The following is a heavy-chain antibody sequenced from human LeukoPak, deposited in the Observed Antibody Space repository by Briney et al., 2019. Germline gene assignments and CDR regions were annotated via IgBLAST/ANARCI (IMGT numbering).Heavy chain of an antibody. J-gene: IGHJ6*02. V-gene: IGHV1-3*01. CDR1: GYTFTSYA. CDR2: INAGNGNT. D-gene: IGHD3-10*01. Sequence: ASVKVSCKASGYTFTSYAMHWVRQAPGQRLEWMGWINAGNGNTKYSQKFQGRVTITRDTSASTAYMELSSLRSEDTAVYYCARFGYYYGSGSHGYYYYYGMDVWGQGTTVTVSS. CDR3: ARFGYYYGSGSHGYYYYYGMDV.